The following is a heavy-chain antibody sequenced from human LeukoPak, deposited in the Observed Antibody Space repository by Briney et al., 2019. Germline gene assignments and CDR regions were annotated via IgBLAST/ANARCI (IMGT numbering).Heavy chain of an antibody. CDR2: INPSGGST. CDR3: ARDPDSSSAGPSGDY. J-gene: IGHJ4*02. V-gene: IGHV1-46*01. CDR1: GYTFTSYY. D-gene: IGHD6-13*01. Sequence: ASVKVSCKASGYTFTSYYMHWVRQAPGQGLEWMGVINPSGGSTSYAQKFQGRVTMTRDMSTSTVYMELSSLRSEDTAVYYCARDPDSSSAGPSGDYWGQGTLVTVSS.